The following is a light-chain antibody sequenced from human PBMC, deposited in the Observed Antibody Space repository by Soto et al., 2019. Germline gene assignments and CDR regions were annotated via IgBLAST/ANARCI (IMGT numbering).Light chain of an antibody. CDR3: SSYRSRSTLDVV. J-gene: IGLJ2*01. V-gene: IGLV2-14*01. Sequence: QSALTQPASVSGSPGQSITISCSGTSSDVGGYNYVSWYQHHPGKAPKLMIYEVSNRPSGVSNRFSGSKSGNTASLTISGLQAEDEAVYYCSSYRSRSTLDVVFGGGTNLTVL. CDR1: SSDVGGYNY. CDR2: EVS.